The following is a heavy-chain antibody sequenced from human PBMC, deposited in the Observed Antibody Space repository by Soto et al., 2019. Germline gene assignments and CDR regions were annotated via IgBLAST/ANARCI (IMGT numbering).Heavy chain of an antibody. V-gene: IGHV3-30*18. J-gene: IGHJ4*02. CDR2: ISYDGSNK. CDR3: AKDGSSGYYFDY. Sequence: QVQLVESGGGVVQPGRSLRLSCAASGFTFSSYGMHWVRQAPGKGLEWVAVISYDGSNKYYADSVKGRFTISRDNSKNTLYLQMNSLRAEDTAVYYCAKDGSSGYYFDYWGQGTLFTVSS. D-gene: IGHD6-25*01. CDR1: GFTFSSYG.